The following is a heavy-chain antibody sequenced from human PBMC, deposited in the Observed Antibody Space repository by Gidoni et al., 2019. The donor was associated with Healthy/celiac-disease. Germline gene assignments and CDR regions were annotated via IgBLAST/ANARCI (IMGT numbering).Heavy chain of an antibody. CDR1: VLTFSSHD. J-gene: IGHJ4*02. CDR3: AKDLVPGQKLKNCGLFDY. Sequence: EAQLVESGGGLVQPGGSLRLSCAASVLTFSSHDVSWVRHAPGKGVEWVSAISGSGGNTYYADSVKGRFTISRDNSKNTLYLQMNRLRAEETAVEYCAKDLVPGQKLKNCGLFDYWGQGTLVTVSS. CDR2: ISGSGGNT. D-gene: IGHD1-1*01. V-gene: IGHV3-23*04.